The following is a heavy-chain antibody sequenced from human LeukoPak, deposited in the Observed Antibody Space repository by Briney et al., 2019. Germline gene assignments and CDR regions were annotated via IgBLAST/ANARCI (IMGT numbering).Heavy chain of an antibody. Sequence: ASVKVSCKASGYTFTGYYMHWVRQAPGQGLEWMGWINPNSGGTNYAQKFQGRVTMTRDTSISTAYMELSRLRSDDTAVYYCARARWSIVVVTASYYFDYWGQGTLVTVSS. CDR2: INPNSGGT. V-gene: IGHV1-2*02. J-gene: IGHJ4*02. CDR3: ARARWSIVVVTASYYFDY. D-gene: IGHD2-21*02. CDR1: GYTFTGYY.